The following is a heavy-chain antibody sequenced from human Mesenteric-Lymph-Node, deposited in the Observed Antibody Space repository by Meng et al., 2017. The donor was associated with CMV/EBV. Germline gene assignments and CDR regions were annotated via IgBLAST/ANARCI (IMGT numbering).Heavy chain of an antibody. V-gene: IGHV3-23*01. D-gene: IGHD3-10*01. Sequence: GESLKISCAASGFTFSSYAMTWVRQAPGKGLEWVSAISGSGGTTYYADSVRGRSTISRDNSKNTLYLQMNSLRAEDTAVYYCARMPTASSDYWGQGTLVTVSS. CDR1: GFTFSSYA. CDR2: ISGSGGTT. J-gene: IGHJ4*02. CDR3: ARMPTASSDY.